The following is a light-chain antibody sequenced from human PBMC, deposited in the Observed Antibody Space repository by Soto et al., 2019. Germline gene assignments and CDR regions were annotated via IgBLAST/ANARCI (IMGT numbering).Light chain of an antibody. J-gene: IGKJ2*01. Sequence: EVVLTQSPGTLSLSPGERATLSCRASQSVSNNYLAWYQQKPGQSPKLLIFGSSDRATGIPDRFSGSGSGTDFTITISRLEPEDFAVYYCQQYGSSPPYTFGQGTKLESK. CDR1: QSVSNNY. CDR2: GSS. V-gene: IGKV3-20*01. CDR3: QQYGSSPPYT.